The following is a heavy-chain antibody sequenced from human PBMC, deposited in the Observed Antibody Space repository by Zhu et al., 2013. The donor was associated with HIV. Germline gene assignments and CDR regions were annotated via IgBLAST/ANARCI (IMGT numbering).Heavy chain of an antibody. CDR1: GYTFTSYA. J-gene: IGHJ4*02. D-gene: IGHD2-15*01. CDR3: ARGNVVVVAANFDY. CDR2: INAGNGNT. Sequence: QVQLVQSGAEVKKPGASVKVSCKASGYTFTSYAMHWVRQAPGQRLEWMGWINAGNGNTKYSQKFQGRVTITRDTSASTAYMELSSLRSEDTAVYYCARGNVVVVAANFDYWGQGTLVTVSS. V-gene: IGHV1-3*01.